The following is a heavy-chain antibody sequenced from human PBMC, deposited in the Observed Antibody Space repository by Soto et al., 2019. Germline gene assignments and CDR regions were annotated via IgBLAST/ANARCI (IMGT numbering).Heavy chain of an antibody. J-gene: IGHJ6*02. CDR2: ISAYNGKT. V-gene: IGHV1-18*01. Sequence: GASVKVSCKASGYTFTSYGISWVRQAPGQGLEWMGWISAYNGKTNYAQKLQGRVTMTEDTSTDTAYMELSSLRSEDTAVYYCATDSGGELHPSYYYGMDVWGQGTTVTVSS. D-gene: IGHD1-26*01. CDR1: GYTFTSYG. CDR3: ATDSGGELHPSYYYGMDV.